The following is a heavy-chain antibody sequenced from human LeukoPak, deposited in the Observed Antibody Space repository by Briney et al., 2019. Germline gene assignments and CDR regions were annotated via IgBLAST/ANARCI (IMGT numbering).Heavy chain of an antibody. V-gene: IGHV1-2*02. Sequence: ASVKVSCKASGYTFTGHNIHWVRQAPGQGLEWMGLINPNSGGTHYGQKFQGRVTMARDTSISTAYMELSSLTSDDTAVYLCARDVSGSYDSWDQGTLVTVSS. J-gene: IGHJ5*01. CDR1: GYTFTGHN. D-gene: IGHD1-26*01. CDR2: INPNSGGT. CDR3: ARDVSGSYDS.